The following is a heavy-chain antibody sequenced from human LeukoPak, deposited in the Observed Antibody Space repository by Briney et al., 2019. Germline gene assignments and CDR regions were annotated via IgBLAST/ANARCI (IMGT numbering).Heavy chain of an antibody. CDR2: IYASGNT. Sequence: PSETLSLTCTVSGGSISSYYWSWVRQPAGKGLERIGRIYASGNTNYNPSLKGRVTMTVDTSKNQFSLNLSSVTAADTAVYYCARYIPSSGWSPGFDYWGQGILVTVSS. CDR1: GGSISSYY. V-gene: IGHV4-4*07. CDR3: ARYIPSSGWSPGFDY. D-gene: IGHD6-19*01. J-gene: IGHJ4*02.